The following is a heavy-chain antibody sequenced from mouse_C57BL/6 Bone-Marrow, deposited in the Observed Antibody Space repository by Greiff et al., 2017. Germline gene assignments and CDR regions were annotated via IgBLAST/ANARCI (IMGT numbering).Heavy chain of an antibody. CDR3: ARTTVEGAMDY. CDR1: GYTFTDYY. D-gene: IGHD1-1*01. Sequence: EVQLQQSGPELVKPGASVKISCKASGYTFTDYYMNWVKQSHGKSLEWIGDINPNNGGTSYNQKFKGKATLTVDKSSSTAYMELRSLTSEDSAFYYCARTTVEGAMDYWGQGTSVTVSS. J-gene: IGHJ4*01. V-gene: IGHV1-26*01. CDR2: INPNNGGT.